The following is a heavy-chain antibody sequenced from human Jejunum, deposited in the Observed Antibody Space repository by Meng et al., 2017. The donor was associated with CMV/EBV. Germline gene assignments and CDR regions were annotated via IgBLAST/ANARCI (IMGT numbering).Heavy chain of an antibody. J-gene: IGHJ4*02. CDR1: GGSIGSGYYY. V-gene: IGHV4-30-4*08. CDR2: IHDTGST. Sequence: QVQLQESGPGLVKPSQTLSLTCSVAGGSIGSGYYYWSWIRQPPGKGLEWIGYIHDTGSTYYNPSLKSRVDISLGTSRNHFSLTLSSVTAEDTAVYFCARGSIFVSFDSWGQGTLVTVSS. CDR3: ARGSIFVSFDS. D-gene: IGHD3-3*01.